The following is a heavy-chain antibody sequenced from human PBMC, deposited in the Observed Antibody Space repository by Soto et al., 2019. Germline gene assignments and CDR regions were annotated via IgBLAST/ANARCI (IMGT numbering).Heavy chain of an antibody. V-gene: IGHV3-48*02. CDR3: VRDMDSNAFGAFDI. CDR2: ISSSSRTI. Sequence: GGSLRLSCADSGFTFRSYSMSWVRQAPGKGLEWVSYISSSSRTIYYADSVKGRFTISRDNAKNSLYLQMNSLRDEDTAVYYCVRDMDSNAFGAFDIWGQGTTVTVS. CDR1: GFTFRSYS. J-gene: IGHJ3*02. D-gene: IGHD2-2*03.